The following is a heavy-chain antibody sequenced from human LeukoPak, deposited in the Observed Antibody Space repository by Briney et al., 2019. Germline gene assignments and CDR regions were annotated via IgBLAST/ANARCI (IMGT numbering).Heavy chain of an antibody. J-gene: IGHJ6*03. CDR1: RGTFSSYT. Sequence: SVKVSCKASRGTFSSYTISWVRQAPGQGLEWMGRIIPILGIANYAQKFQGRVTITADKSTSTAYMELSSLRSEDTAVYYCASTYYYGSGSYFPDYYYYMDVWGKGTTVTVSS. D-gene: IGHD3-10*01. V-gene: IGHV1-69*02. CDR2: IIPILGIA. CDR3: ASTYYYGSGSYFPDYYYYMDV.